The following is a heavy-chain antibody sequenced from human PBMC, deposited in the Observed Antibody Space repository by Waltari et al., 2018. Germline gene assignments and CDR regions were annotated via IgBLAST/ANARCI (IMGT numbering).Heavy chain of an antibody. Sequence: QVQLVQSGAEVKKPGSSVKVSCKASGGTFSSYAISWVRQAPGQGLEWMGGIIPIFGTANYERKFQGRVTSTADESTSTAYMELSSLRSEDTAVYYCARDMGGTTGAFDIWGQGTMVTVSS. J-gene: IGHJ3*02. V-gene: IGHV1-69*13. CDR2: IIPIFGTA. D-gene: IGHD3-16*01. CDR1: GGTFSSYA. CDR3: ARDMGGTTGAFDI.